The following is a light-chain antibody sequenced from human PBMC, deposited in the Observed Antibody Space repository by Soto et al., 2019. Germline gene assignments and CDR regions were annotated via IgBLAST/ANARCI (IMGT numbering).Light chain of an antibody. CDR2: DAS. CDR3: LCYITYPWT. Sequence: DIQLTQSPSFLSASVGDRITITCRASQGISSYLAWYQQKPGKAPKLLIYDASSLESGVPSRFSGSGSGTEFTLTISSLQPDDFATYYCLCYITYPWTFGQGTKVDIK. J-gene: IGKJ1*01. CDR1: QGISSY. V-gene: IGKV1-9*01.